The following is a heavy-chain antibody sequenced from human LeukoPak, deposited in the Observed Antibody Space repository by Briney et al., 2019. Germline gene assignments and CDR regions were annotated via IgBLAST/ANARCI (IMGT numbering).Heavy chain of an antibody. V-gene: IGHV4-39*01. J-gene: IGHJ4*02. CDR2: IYYSGST. CDR3: ARPGEVYYYDSSGYPAHYFDY. CDR1: GGSIYNSAYH. Sequence: PSENLSLTCSVSGGSIYNSAYHWGWIRQPPGKGLEWIGSIYYSGSTYYNPSLKSRVTISVDTSKNQFSLKLSSVTAADTAVYYCARPGEVYYYDSSGYPAHYFDYWGQGTLVTVSS. D-gene: IGHD3-22*01.